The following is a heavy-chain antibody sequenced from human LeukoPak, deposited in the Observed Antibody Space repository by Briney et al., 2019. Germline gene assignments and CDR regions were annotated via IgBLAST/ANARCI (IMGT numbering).Heavy chain of an antibody. D-gene: IGHD7-27*01. CDR1: GYSFTCYW. CDR3: ARGSRDWGSPFDY. Sequence: GESLKISCKGSGYSFTCYWIGWVRQMPGKGLEWMGIIYPGDSDTRYSPSFQGQVTISADKSISTAYLQWSSLKASDTAMYYCARGSRDWGSPFDYWGQGTLVTVSS. CDR2: IYPGDSDT. J-gene: IGHJ4*02. V-gene: IGHV5-51*01.